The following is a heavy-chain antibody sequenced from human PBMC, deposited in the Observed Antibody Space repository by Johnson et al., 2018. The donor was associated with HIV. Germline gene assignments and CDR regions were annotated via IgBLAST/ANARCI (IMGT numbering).Heavy chain of an antibody. CDR2: INWNGGST. J-gene: IGHJ3*01. V-gene: IGHV3-20*04. Sequence: MLLVESGGGVVRPGGSLRLSCAASGFTFDDYGMSWVRKAPGKGLEWVSGINWNGGSTGYADSVKGRFTISRDNAKNSLYLQMNSLKAEDTAVYYCASLSDDAFDFWGQGTMVIVSS. CDR3: ASLSDDAFDF. CDR1: GFTFDDYG.